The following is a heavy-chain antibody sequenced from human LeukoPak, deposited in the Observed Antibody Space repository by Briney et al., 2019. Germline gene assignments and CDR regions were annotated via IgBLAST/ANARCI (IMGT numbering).Heavy chain of an antibody. CDR2: TYYRSRWFN. Sequence: SQTLSLTCAISGDSVSINSDVWNWIRQSPSTGLEWLGRTYYRSRWFNDYAVSVKGRITINPDTSKNQFSLQLNSVTPEDTAVYYCARDADWAYDAFDLWGQGTMVTVSS. V-gene: IGHV6-1*01. D-gene: IGHD3-9*01. CDR1: GDSVSINSDV. J-gene: IGHJ3*01. CDR3: ARDADWAYDAFDL.